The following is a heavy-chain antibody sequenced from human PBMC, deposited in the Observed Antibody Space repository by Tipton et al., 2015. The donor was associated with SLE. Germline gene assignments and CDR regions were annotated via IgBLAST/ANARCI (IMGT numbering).Heavy chain of an antibody. V-gene: IGHV4-34*01. Sequence: TLSLTCAFYGGSFSVYYWTWIRQPPGRGLEWIGEINHSGSTNYNPSLKSRVTISVDTSKNQFSLKLRSVTAADAAVYYCARRCGKVLSYCGPGSLVTVSS. CDR3: ARRCGKVLSY. J-gene: IGHJ4*02. CDR1: GGSFSVYY. CDR2: INHSGST. D-gene: IGHD3-16*01.